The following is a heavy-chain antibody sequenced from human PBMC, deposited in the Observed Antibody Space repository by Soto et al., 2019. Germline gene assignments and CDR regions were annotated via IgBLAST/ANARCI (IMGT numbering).Heavy chain of an antibody. J-gene: IGHJ4*01. CDR2: ISSASSET. CDR1: GFTFSRVS. Sequence: GGSLRLSCEASGFTFSRVSMNWVRQVPGKGLEWVASISSASSETWYADSVKGRIIISRDNVQNSIFFQMNTLRPEDSAIYYCARVAYWGPGTQVTVYS. CDR3: ARVAY. V-gene: IGHV3-21*01.